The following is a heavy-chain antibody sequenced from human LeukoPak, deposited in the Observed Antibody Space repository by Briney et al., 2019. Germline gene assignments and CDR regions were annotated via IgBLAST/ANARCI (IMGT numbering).Heavy chain of an antibody. CDR1: GGTFSSYA. D-gene: IGHD5-18*01. V-gene: IGHV1-69*13. CDR3: ASRPPRWDTARGYYFDY. Sequence: SMTVSCKASGGTFSSYAISWVRQAPGQGLEWMGGIIPIFGTANYAQKFQGRVTITADESTSTAYMELSSLRSEDTAVYYSASRPPRWDTARGYYFDYWGQGTLVTVSS. J-gene: IGHJ4*02. CDR2: IIPIFGTA.